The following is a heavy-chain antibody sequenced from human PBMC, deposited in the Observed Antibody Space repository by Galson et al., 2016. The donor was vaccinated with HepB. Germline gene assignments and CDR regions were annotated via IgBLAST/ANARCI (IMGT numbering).Heavy chain of an antibody. CDR3: ARGPATADY. CDR1: GYSFRTYA. V-gene: IGHV1-3*01. Sequence: SVKVSCKASGYSFRTYAIHWVRQAPGRSLEWMGWINAGDANTRSSEKFQGRLTLTRDTSASTVYMELSGLRSEDTAVYYCARGPATADYWGQGTLVTVSS. J-gene: IGHJ4*02. CDR2: INAGDANT. D-gene: IGHD2-2*01.